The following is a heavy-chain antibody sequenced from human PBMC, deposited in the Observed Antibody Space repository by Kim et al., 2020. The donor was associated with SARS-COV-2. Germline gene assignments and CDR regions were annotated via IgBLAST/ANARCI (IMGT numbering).Heavy chain of an antibody. Sequence: GGSLRLSCAASGFTFDDYAMHWVRQAPGKGLEWVSGISWNSGSIGYADSVKGRFTISRDNAKNSLYLQMNSLRAEDTALYYCAKAMIVVAILGPGAFDIWGQVTMVTVSS. J-gene: IGHJ3*02. D-gene: IGHD3-22*01. CDR3: AKAMIVVAILGPGAFDI. V-gene: IGHV3-9*01. CDR1: GFTFDDYA. CDR2: ISWNSGSI.